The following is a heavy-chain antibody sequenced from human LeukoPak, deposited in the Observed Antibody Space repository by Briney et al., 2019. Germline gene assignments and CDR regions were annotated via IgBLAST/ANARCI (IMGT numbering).Heavy chain of an antibody. D-gene: IGHD3-3*01. CDR2: IWFDGSNK. Sequence: GGSLGLSCAASGFTFSSYGMHWVRQAPGKGLEWVALIWFDGSNKYYADSVKGRFTISRDNSKNTVHLQMNSLRAEDTAVYYCASLRSGPRYGMDVWGQGTTVTVSS. CDR3: ASLRSGPRYGMDV. V-gene: IGHV3-33*01. J-gene: IGHJ6*02. CDR1: GFTFSSYG.